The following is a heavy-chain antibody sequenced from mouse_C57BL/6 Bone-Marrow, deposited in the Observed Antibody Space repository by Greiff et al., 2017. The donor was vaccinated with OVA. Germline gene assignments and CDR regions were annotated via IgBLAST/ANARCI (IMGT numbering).Heavy chain of an antibody. CDR1: GYAFSSYW. D-gene: IGHD1-1*01. V-gene: IGHV1-80*01. CDR3: ARAITTVVAVTDYAMDY. J-gene: IGHJ4*01. Sequence: QVQLQQSGAELVKPGASVKISCKASGYAFSSYWMNWVKQRPGKGLEWIGQIYPGDGDTNYNGKFKGKATLTADKSSSTAYMQLSSLTSEDSAVYFCARAITTVVAVTDYAMDYWGQGTSVTVSS. CDR2: IYPGDGDT.